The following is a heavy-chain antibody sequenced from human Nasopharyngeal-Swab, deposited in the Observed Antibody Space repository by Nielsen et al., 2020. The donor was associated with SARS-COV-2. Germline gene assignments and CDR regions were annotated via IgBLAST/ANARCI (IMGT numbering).Heavy chain of an antibody. J-gene: IGHJ6*02. CDR1: GYTFTSYG. CDR2: ISAYNGNT. Sequence: ASVKVSCKASGYTFTSYGISWVRQAPGQGLEWMGWISAYNGNTNYAQKLKGRVTMTTDTSTSTAYMELRSLRSDDTAVYYCARGHSSGWYDYYYYGMDVWGQGTTVTVSS. CDR3: ARGHSSGWYDYYYYGMDV. D-gene: IGHD6-19*01. V-gene: IGHV1-18*01.